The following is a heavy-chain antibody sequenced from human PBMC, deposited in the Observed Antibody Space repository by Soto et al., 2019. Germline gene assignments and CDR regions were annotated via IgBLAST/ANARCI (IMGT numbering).Heavy chain of an antibody. D-gene: IGHD5-12*01. Sequence: SETLSLTCAVYGGSFSGYYWSWIRQPPGKGLEWIGSIYYSGSTYYNPSLKSRVTISVDTSKNQFSLKLSSVTAADTAVYYCARRYSGYVGRYYYYYYMDVWGKGTTVTVSS. CDR1: GGSFSGYY. CDR2: IYYSGST. J-gene: IGHJ6*03. CDR3: ARRYSGYVGRYYYYYYMDV. V-gene: IGHV4-34*01.